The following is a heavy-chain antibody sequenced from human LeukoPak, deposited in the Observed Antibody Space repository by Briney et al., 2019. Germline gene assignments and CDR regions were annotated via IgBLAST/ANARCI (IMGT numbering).Heavy chain of an antibody. CDR1: GYTFTSYG. V-gene: IGHV1-18*01. D-gene: IGHD2-2*02. CDR2: ISAYNGNT. Sequence: ASVKVSCKASGYTFTSYGISWVRQAPGQGLEWMGWISAYNGNTNYAQKLQGRDTMTTDTSTSTAYMELRSLRSDDTAVYYCARDEGIVVVPAAIIFDYWGQGTLVTVSS. CDR3: ARDEGIVVVPAAIIFDY. J-gene: IGHJ4*02.